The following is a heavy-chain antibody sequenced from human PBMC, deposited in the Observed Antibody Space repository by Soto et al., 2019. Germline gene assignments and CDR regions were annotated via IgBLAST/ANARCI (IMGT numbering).Heavy chain of an antibody. D-gene: IGHD6-19*01. Sequence: QVQLVQSGAEVKKPGSSVKVSCKASGGSFSSYAISWVRQAPVQGLEWMGGIIPIFGTATYAQKFQGRVTVIADKSTSTAYIELSSLRAEDTAVYYCARAGPVAGNHAFDIWGQGTLVTVSS. CDR3: ARAGPVAGNHAFDI. CDR1: GGSFSSYA. CDR2: IIPIFGTA. J-gene: IGHJ3*02. V-gene: IGHV1-69*06.